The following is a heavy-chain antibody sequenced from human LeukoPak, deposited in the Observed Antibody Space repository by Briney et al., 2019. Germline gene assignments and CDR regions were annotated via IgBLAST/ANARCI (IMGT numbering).Heavy chain of an antibody. V-gene: IGHV3-30*02. CDR2: IRYDGSNK. J-gene: IGHJ4*02. CDR3: AKDSRVDDFWSGYSEYFDY. Sequence: GGSLRLSCAASGFTFSSYGMHWVRQAPGKGLEWVAFIRYDGSNKYYADSVKGRFTISRDNSKNTLYLQMNSLRAEDTAVYYCAKDSRVDDFWSGYSEYFDYWGQGTLVTVSS. D-gene: IGHD3-3*01. CDR1: GFTFSSYG.